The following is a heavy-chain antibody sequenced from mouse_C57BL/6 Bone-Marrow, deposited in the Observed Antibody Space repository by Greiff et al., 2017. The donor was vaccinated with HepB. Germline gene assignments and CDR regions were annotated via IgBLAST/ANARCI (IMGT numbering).Heavy chain of an antibody. V-gene: IGHV5-4*01. J-gene: IGHJ2*01. CDR3: ARDADYFDY. Sequence: EVQRVESGGGLVKPGGSLKLSCAASGFTFSSYAMSWVRQTPEKRLEWVATISDGGSYTYYPDNVTGRFTISRDNAKNNLYLQMSHLKSEDTAMYYCARDADYFDYWGQGTTLTVSS. CDR1: GFTFSSYA. CDR2: ISDGGSYT.